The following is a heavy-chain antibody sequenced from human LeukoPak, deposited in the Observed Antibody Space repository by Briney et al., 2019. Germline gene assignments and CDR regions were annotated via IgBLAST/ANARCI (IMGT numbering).Heavy chain of an antibody. CDR3: ARAPPSPVAVAPNAFDI. J-gene: IGHJ3*02. V-gene: IGHV4-4*02. CDR2: IYHSGST. Sequence: SGTLSLTCAVSGGSISSSNWWSWVRQPPGKGLEWIGEIYHSGSTNYNPSLKSRVTISVDKSKNQFSLKLSSVTAADTAVYYCARAPPSPVAVAPNAFDIWGQGTMVTVSS. CDR1: GGSISSSNW. D-gene: IGHD6-19*01.